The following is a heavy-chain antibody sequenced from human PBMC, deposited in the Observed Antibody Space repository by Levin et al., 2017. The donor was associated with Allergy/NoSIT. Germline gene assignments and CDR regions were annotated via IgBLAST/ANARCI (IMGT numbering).Heavy chain of an antibody. Sequence: SETLSLTCTVSGGSISSGSYYWSWIRQPAGKGLEWIGRIYTSGSTNYNPSLKSRVTISVDTSKNQFSLKLSSVTAADTAVYYCARDRWLPPHSYGYLFDLWGRGTLVTVSS. D-gene: IGHD5-18*01. J-gene: IGHJ2*01. V-gene: IGHV4-61*02. CDR3: ARDRWLPPHSYGYLFDL. CDR2: IYTSGST. CDR1: GGSISSGSYY.